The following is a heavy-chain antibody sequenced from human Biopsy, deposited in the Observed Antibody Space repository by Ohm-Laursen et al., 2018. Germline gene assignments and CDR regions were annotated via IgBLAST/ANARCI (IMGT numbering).Heavy chain of an antibody. CDR2: FAPENGKT. V-gene: IGHV1-24*01. Sequence: ASVKVSCKVSGYAVTEFSMHWVRQAPGKGLGWMGGFAPENGKTIYAQKFQGRVTMTEDTSTDTAYVELSSLRSEDTAVYYCAADINVWNVNYWGQGTQVTVSS. J-gene: IGHJ4*02. D-gene: IGHD1-1*01. CDR3: AADINVWNVNY. CDR1: GYAVTEFS.